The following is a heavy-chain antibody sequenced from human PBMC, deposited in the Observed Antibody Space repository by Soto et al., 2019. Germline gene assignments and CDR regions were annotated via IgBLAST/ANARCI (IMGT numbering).Heavy chain of an antibody. Sequence: ASVKVSCKASGHTFANYYIHWVRQAPGQGLEWMGKINPSGGAATYAQGFQGRVTITADESTSTAYMELSSLRSEDTAVYYCASRRDGYNYFDYWGQGTLVTVSS. CDR1: GHTFANYY. V-gene: IGHV1-46*01. CDR2: INPSGGAA. J-gene: IGHJ4*02. D-gene: IGHD5-12*01. CDR3: ASRRDGYNYFDY.